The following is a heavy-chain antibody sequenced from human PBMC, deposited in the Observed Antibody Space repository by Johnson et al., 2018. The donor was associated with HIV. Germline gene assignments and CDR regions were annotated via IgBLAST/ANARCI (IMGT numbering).Heavy chain of an antibody. CDR2: IGSAGDT. CDR3: ARQLKYYYDSSGYYYLSSAAFDI. D-gene: IGHD3-22*01. CDR1: GFTFSDYD. J-gene: IGHJ3*02. Sequence: VQLVESGGGLVQPGGSLRLSCAASGFTFSDYDMHWVRQATGEGLEWVSAIGSAGDTYYPGSVKGRFTISRENAKNTLYLQMNSLRAEDTAVYYCARQLKYYYDSSGYYYLSSAAFDIWGQGTMVTVSS. V-gene: IGHV3-13*01.